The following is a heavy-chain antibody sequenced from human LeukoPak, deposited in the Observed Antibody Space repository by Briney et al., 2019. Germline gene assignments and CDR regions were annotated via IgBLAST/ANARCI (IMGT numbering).Heavy chain of an antibody. D-gene: IGHD2-15*01. CDR2: IYYSGST. CDR1: GGSISSYY. V-gene: IGHV4-59*01. Sequence: SETLSLTCTVSGGSISSYYWNWIRQPPGKGLEWIWYIYYSGSTNYNPSLKSRVTIPVDTSKDQFSLKLSSVTAADTAVYYCAREGCSGGSCYLGPYYFDYWGQGTLVTVSS. J-gene: IGHJ4*02. CDR3: AREGCSGGSCYLGPYYFDY.